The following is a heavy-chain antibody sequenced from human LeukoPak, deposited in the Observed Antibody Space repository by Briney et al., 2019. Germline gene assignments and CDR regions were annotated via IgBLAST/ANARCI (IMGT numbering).Heavy chain of an antibody. J-gene: IGHJ3*02. D-gene: IGHD4-17*01. CDR3: ASALGNYGDYEDAFDI. CDR2: INPSGGST. Sequence: ASVKVSCKASGYTFTSYYIHWVRQAPGQGLEWMGIINPSGGSTSYAQKFQGRVTMTRDTSTSTVYMELSSLRSEDTAVYYCASALGNYGDYEDAFDIWGQGTMVTVSS. CDR1: GYTFTSYY. V-gene: IGHV1-46*01.